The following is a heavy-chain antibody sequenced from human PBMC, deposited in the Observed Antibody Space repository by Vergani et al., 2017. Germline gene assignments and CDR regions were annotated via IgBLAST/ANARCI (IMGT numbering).Heavy chain of an antibody. Sequence: EVQLVQSGAEVKKPGESLKISCKGSGYSFSSYWIGWVRQMPGKGLEWMGIIYPGDSDTRYSPYFEGQVTMSADKAISTAYLQWSSLKASDTAMYYCARHGYSGSYYDLQHWARAPWSPSPQ. CDR2: IYPGDSDT. CDR3: ARHGYSGSYYDLQH. V-gene: IGHV5-51*01. CDR1: GYSFSSYW. D-gene: IGHD1-26*01. J-gene: IGHJ1*01.